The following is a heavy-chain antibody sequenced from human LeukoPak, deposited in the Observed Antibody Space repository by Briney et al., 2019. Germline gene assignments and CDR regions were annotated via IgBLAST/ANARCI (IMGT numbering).Heavy chain of an antibody. Sequence: PSETLSLTCAVYGGSFSGYYWSWSRQPPGKGLEWIGEINHSGSTNYNPSLKSRVTISVDTSKNQFSLKLSSVTAADTAVYYCARDIRYGDYSYYYYYGMYVWGQGTTVTVSS. CDR2: INHSGST. J-gene: IGHJ6*01. CDR3: ARDIRYGDYSYYYYYGMYV. V-gene: IGHV4-34*01. D-gene: IGHD4-17*01. CDR1: GGSFSGYY.